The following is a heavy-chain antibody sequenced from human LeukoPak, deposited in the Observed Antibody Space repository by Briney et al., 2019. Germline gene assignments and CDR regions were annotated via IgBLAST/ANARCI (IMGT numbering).Heavy chain of an antibody. V-gene: IGHV1-69*04. CDR2: IIPILGIA. D-gene: IGHD1-26*01. CDR1: GGTFSSYA. J-gene: IGHJ4*02. Sequence: ASVKVSCKASGGTFSSYAISWVRQAPGQGLEWMGRIIPILGIANYAQKFQGRVTITADKSTSTAYMELSSLRSEDTAVYYCASGGGSRREYYFDYWGQGTLVTVSS. CDR3: ASGGGSRREYYFDY.